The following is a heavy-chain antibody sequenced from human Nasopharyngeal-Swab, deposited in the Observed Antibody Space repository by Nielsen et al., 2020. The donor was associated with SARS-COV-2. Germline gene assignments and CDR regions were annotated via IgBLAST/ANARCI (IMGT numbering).Heavy chain of an antibody. CDR3: ARESTTVVTTYFDY. CDR2: INAGNGNT. J-gene: IGHJ4*02. Sequence: ASVKVSCKASGYTFTSYAMHWVRQAPGQRLEWMGWINAGNGNTKYSQKFQGRVTITRDTSASTAYMGLSSLRSEDTAVYYCARESTTVVTTYFDYWGQGTLVTVSS. V-gene: IGHV1-3*01. CDR1: GYTFTSYA. D-gene: IGHD4-23*01.